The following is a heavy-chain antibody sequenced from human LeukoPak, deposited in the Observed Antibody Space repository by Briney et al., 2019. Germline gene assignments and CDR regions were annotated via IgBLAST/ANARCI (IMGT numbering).Heavy chain of an antibody. CDR3: ARPEKLGQFYY. J-gene: IGHJ4*02. CDR1: SGSTSSYY. D-gene: IGHD3-10*01. CDR2: VYYSGSA. Sequence: PSETLSLTCTVSSGSTSSYYCRWIRQPPGKGLEWIGYVYYSGSANYNPSLKSRVTISVDTSKNQFSLKLSSVTAADTAVYYCARPEKLGQFYYGGPGTLVTVSS. V-gene: IGHV4-59*08.